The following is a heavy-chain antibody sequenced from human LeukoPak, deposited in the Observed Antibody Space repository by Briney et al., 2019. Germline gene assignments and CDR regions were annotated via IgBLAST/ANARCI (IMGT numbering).Heavy chain of an antibody. CDR3: ARVRGRYGSGSYYPTNLDY. Sequence: PSETLSLTCSVSGASISSNSYYWGWIRQPPGKGLEWIGSFYYSGSTYYNPSLKSRVTISLDMSKSQFSLKLSSVTAADTAVYYCARVRGRYGSGSYYPTNLDYWGQGTLVTVSS. CDR1: GASISSNSYY. J-gene: IGHJ4*02. V-gene: IGHV4-39*07. CDR2: FYYSGST. D-gene: IGHD3-10*01.